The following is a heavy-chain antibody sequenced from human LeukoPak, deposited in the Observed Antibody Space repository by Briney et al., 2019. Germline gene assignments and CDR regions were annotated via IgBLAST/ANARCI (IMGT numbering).Heavy chain of an antibody. CDR3: ARADWDTAMIDY. V-gene: IGHV3-21*01. Sequence: GGSLRLSCAASGFTVSSNYVSWVRQAPGKGLEWVSSISSSSSYIYYADSVKGRFTISRDNAKNSLYLQMNSLRAEDTAVYYCARADWDTAMIDYWGQGTLVTVSS. D-gene: IGHD5-18*01. CDR1: GFTVSSNY. J-gene: IGHJ4*02. CDR2: ISSSSSYI.